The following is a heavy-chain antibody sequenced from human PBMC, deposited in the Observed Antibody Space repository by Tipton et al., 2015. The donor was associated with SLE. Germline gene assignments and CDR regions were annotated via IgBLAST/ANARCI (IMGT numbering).Heavy chain of an antibody. J-gene: IGHJ4*02. CDR1: GGTFSSYA. Sequence: QLVQSGAEVKKPGSSVKVSCKASGGTFSSYAISWVRQAPGQGLEWMGRIIPIFGTANYAQKLQGRVTMTTDTSTSTAYMELRSLRSDDTAVYYCARDRLPLWDYWGQGTLVTVSS. CDR3: ARDRLPLWDY. V-gene: IGHV1-69*06. CDR2: IIPIFGTA. D-gene: IGHD2-15*01.